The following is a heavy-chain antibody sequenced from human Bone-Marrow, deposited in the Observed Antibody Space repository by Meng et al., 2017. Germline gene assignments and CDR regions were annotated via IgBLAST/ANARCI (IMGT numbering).Heavy chain of an antibody. D-gene: IGHD3-16*01. V-gene: IGHV3-7*01. CDR1: GSTFSSYW. CDR2: IKQDGSEK. J-gene: IGHJ3*02. Sequence: GGSLRPSCAASGSTFSSYWMSWVRQAPGKGLEWVANIKQDGSEKYYMDSVKGRFTISRNNSKDTLLLQVNSQRAEDTALYYCAKVVSWGSSSRVLDAFDIWGQGTMVTVSS. CDR3: AKVVSWGSSSRVLDAFDI.